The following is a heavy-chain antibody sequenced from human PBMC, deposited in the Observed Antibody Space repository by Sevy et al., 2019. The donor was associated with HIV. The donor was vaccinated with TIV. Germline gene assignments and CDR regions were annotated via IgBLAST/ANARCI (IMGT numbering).Heavy chain of an antibody. CDR2: IWYDGSNK. CDR1: GFTFSSYG. Sequence: GGSLRLSCAASGFTFSSYGMHWVRQAPGKGLEWVAVIWYDGSNKYYADSVKGRFTISRDNSKNTLYLQMNSLRAEDTAGYYCAKTRYGGYSGADYWGQGTLVTVSS. D-gene: IGHD5-12*01. CDR3: AKTRYGGYSGADY. V-gene: IGHV3-33*06. J-gene: IGHJ4*02.